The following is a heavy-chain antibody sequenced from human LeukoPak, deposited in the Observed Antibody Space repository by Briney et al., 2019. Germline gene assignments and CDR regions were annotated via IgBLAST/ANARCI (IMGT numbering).Heavy chain of an antibody. Sequence: VSVKVSCKASGYTFTGYYMHWVRQAPGQGLEWMGWINPNSGGTNYAQKFQGRVTMTRDTSISTAYMELSRLRSDDTAVYYCARQGDYYDSSGYYFAFDIWGQGTMVTVSS. CDR3: ARQGDYYDSSGYYFAFDI. V-gene: IGHV1-2*02. CDR2: INPNSGGT. D-gene: IGHD3-22*01. J-gene: IGHJ3*02. CDR1: GYTFTGYY.